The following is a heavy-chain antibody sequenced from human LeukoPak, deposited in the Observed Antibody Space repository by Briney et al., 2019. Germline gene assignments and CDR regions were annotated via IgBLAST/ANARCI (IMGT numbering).Heavy chain of an antibody. D-gene: IGHD2-21*02. J-gene: IGHJ5*02. Sequence: SETLSLTCAVSGGSISSGGYSWSWIRQPPGKGLEWIGYIYHSGSTYYNPSLKSRVTISVDRSKNQFSLKLSSVTAADTAVYYCASNGGDRGRWFDTWGQGTLVTVSS. CDR1: GGSISSGGYS. CDR2: IYHSGST. CDR3: ASNGGDRGRWFDT. V-gene: IGHV4-30-2*01.